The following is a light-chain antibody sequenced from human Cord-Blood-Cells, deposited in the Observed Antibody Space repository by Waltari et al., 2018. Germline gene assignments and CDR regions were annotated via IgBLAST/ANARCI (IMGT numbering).Light chain of an antibody. V-gene: IGLV2-11*01. CDR2: DVS. CDR1: SSDVGGYNY. Sequence: QSALTQPRSVSGSPGQSVTISCTGTSSDVGGYNYVSWYQQPPGKAPKLMIYDVSKRPSGVPDRFFGSKSGNTASLTISGLQAEDEADYYCCSYAGSYTVVFGGGTKLTVL. J-gene: IGLJ2*01. CDR3: CSYAGSYTVV.